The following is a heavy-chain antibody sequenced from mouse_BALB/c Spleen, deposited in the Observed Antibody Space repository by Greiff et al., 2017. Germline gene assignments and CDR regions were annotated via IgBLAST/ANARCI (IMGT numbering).Heavy chain of an antibody. D-gene: IGHD4-1*02. CDR3: ANQLGRRAWCAY. CDR2: ISYDGSN. J-gene: IGHJ3*01. CDR1: GYSITSGYY. Sequence: EVQRVESGPGLVKPSQSLSLTCSVTGYSITSGYYWNWIRQFPGNKLEWMGYISYDGSNNYNPSLKNRISITRDTSKNQFFLKLNSVTTEDTATYYCANQLGRRAWCAYWGQGTLVTVSA. V-gene: IGHV3-6*02.